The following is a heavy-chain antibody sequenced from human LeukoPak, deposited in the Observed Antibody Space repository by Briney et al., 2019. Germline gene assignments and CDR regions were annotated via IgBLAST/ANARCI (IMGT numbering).Heavy chain of an antibody. CDR1: GFTFVDYA. Sequence: GRSLRLSCAASGFTFVDYAMHWVRQAPGKGLEWVSGISWNSGSIGYADSVKGRFTISRDNAKNSLYLQMNSVRAEDTALYYCAKGPKTTSEYFQHWGQGTLVTVSS. D-gene: IGHD4-17*01. CDR3: AKGPKTTSEYFQH. J-gene: IGHJ1*01. V-gene: IGHV3-9*01. CDR2: ISWNSGSI.